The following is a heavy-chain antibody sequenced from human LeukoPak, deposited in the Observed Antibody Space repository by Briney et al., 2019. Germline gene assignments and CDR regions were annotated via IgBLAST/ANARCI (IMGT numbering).Heavy chain of an antibody. CDR2: INHSGST. CDR1: GGSFSGYY. V-gene: IGHV4-34*01. CDR3: ARGLTGYSRGSHDY. J-gene: IGHJ4*02. Sequence: PSETLSLTCAVYGGSFSGYYWSWIRQPPGKGLEWIGEINHSGSTNYNPSLKSRVTISVDTSKNQFSLKLSSVTAADTAVYYCARGLTGYSRGSHDYWGQGTLVTVSS. D-gene: IGHD6-19*01.